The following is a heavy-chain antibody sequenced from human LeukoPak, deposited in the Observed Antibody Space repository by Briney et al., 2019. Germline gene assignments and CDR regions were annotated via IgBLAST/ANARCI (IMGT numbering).Heavy chain of an antibody. Sequence: GGSLRLSCAASGFTFSSYSMNWVRQAPWKGLEWVSSISSSSSYIYYADSVKGRFTISRDNAKNSLYLQMNSLRAEDTAVYYCARAPTPARPTSYYFDYWGQGTLVTVSS. CDR3: ARAPTPARPTSYYFDY. J-gene: IGHJ4*02. CDR1: GFTFSSYS. D-gene: IGHD6-6*01. CDR2: ISSSSSYI. V-gene: IGHV3-21*01.